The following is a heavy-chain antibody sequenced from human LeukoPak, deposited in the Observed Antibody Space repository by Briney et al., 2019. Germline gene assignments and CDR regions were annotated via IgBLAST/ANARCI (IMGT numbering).Heavy chain of an antibody. V-gene: IGHV3-23*01. CDR1: GFSFSNYA. CDR3: AKGVLPLPHKDALDF. Sequence: QPGGSLSLPCAASGFSFSNYAMSWVRQAQGKGLEWVSAISAGGDSTDLADSVKGRFTVSRDNSKNTLYLQMNSLRVEDTAVYYCAKGVLPLPHKDALDFWGQGTLATVSS. CDR2: ISAGGDST. J-gene: IGHJ3*01. D-gene: IGHD3-10*01.